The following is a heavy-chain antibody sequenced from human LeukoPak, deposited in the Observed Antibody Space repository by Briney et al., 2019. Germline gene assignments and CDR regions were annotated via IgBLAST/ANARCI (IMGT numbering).Heavy chain of an antibody. CDR3: AKTVAGYWYFDL. J-gene: IGHJ2*01. CDR2: IYYSGST. D-gene: IGHD6-19*01. CDR1: GGSISHYF. Sequence: TSETLSLTCTVSGGSISHYFWSWIRQPPGKALEWIGYIYYSGSTNYNPSLKSRVTISVDTSKNQFSLKLSSVTAADTAVYYCAKTVAGYWYFDLWGRGTLVTVSS. V-gene: IGHV4-59*08.